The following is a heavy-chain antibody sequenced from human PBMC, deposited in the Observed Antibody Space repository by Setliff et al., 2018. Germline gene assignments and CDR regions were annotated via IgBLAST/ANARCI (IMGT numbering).Heavy chain of an antibody. J-gene: IGHJ6*03. Sequence: HPGGSLRLSCAASGFTFSRYWMSWVRQAPGKGLEWVANIKQDGSEKYYVDSVKGRFTISRDNAKNSLYLQMNSLRADDAAVYYCARSSAPIKRDYMDVWGKGTTVTVSS. CDR2: IKQDGSEK. CDR1: GFTFSRYW. V-gene: IGHV3-7*01. CDR3: ARSSAPIKRDYMDV. D-gene: IGHD2-2*02.